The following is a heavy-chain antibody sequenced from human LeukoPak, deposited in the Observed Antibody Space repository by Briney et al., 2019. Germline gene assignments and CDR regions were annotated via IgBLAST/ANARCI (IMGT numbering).Heavy chain of an antibody. CDR1: GGSFSGYY. J-gene: IGHJ4*02. Sequence: SETLSLTCAVYGGSFSGYYWSWIRQPPGKGLEWIGEINHSGGTNYNPSLKSRVTISVDTSKNQFSLKLSSVTAADTAVYYCARGPYCSSTSCYRGTDYWGQGTLVTVSS. V-gene: IGHV4-34*01. CDR3: ARGPYCSSTSCYRGTDY. D-gene: IGHD2-2*02. CDR2: INHSGGT.